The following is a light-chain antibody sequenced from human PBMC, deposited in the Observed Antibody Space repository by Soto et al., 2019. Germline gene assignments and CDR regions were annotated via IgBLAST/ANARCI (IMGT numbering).Light chain of an antibody. V-gene: IGLV2-23*01. CDR3: CSYVGSTTSWV. CDR2: EGS. Sequence: QSALTQPASVSGSPGQSITISCTGTSSDVGSYNFVSWYQQHPGKAPKVMIYEGSKRPSGVSSRFSGSNSGNTASLTISGLQAEDEADYYCCSYVGSTTSWVFGGGTKVTVL. CDR1: SSDVGSYNF. J-gene: IGLJ3*02.